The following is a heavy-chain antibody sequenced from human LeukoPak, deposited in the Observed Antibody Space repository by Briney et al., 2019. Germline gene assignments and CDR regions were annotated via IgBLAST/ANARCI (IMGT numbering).Heavy chain of an antibody. CDR1: GFTFSNAW. J-gene: IGHJ5*02. D-gene: IGHD3-22*01. CDR2: IKSKTDGGTT. CDR3: ARSYDSRYWFDP. Sequence: PGGSLRLSCAASGFTFSNAWMNWVRQAPGKGLEWVGRIKSKTDGGTTDYAAPVKGRFTISRDNSKNTLYLQMNSLRAEDTAVYYCARSYDSRYWFDPWGQGTLVTVSS. V-gene: IGHV3-15*07.